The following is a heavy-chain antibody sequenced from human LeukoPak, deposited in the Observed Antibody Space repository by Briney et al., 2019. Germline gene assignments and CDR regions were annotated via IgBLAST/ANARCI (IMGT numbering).Heavy chain of an antibody. V-gene: IGHV3-48*02. J-gene: IGHJ4*02. CDR1: GFTFSSYS. CDR2: ISGTGSTI. Sequence: GGSLRLSCAASGFTFSSYSMNWVRQAPGKGLEWLSYISGTGSTIYYVDSVKGRFTISRDNAKNSLYLQMNSLTDEHTAVYYCARGTGSSNWLVDYWGQGTLVTVSS. D-gene: IGHD6-13*01. CDR3: ARGTGSSNWLVDY.